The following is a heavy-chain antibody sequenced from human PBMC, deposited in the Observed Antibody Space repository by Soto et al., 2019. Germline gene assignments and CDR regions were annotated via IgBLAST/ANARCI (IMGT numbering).Heavy chain of an antibody. CDR3: ARLLRKVWDIVVVPAAG. V-gene: IGHV1-3*01. CDR2: INAGNGNT. Sequence: GASVKVSCKASGYTFTSYAMHWVRQAPGQRLEWMGWINAGNGNTKYSQKFQGRVTITRDTSASTAYMELSSLRSEDTAVYYCARLLRKVWDIVVVPAAGWGQGTLVTVSS. CDR1: GYTFTSYA. D-gene: IGHD2-2*01. J-gene: IGHJ4*02.